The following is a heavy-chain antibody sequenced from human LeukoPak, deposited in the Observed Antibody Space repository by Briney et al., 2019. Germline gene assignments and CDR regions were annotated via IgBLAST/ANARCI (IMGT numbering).Heavy chain of an antibody. CDR3: ATEVTD. D-gene: IGHD5-18*01. V-gene: IGHV1-46*01. Sequence: ASVKVSRKASGYTFTSYYIDWVRQAPGQGLEWMGVINPSGGSTRYAQKFQGRVTMTGDPSTRTVYMELSSLTSDDTAVYYCATEVTDWGQGTLVTVSS. CDR2: INPSGGST. CDR1: GYTFTSYY. J-gene: IGHJ4*02.